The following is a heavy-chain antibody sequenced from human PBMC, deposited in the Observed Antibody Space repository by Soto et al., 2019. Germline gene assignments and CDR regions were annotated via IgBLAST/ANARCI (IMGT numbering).Heavy chain of an antibody. V-gene: IGHV3-33*01. D-gene: IGHD2-15*01. J-gene: IGHJ3*02. CDR1: GFTFSSYG. CDR2: IWYDGSNK. Sequence: HPGGSLRLSCAASGFTFSSYGMHWVRQAPGKGLEWVAVIWYDGSNKYYADSVKGRFTISRDNSKNTLYLQMNSLRAEDTAVYYCARALQYCSGGSCYIDAFDIWGQGTMVTVSS. CDR3: ARALQYCSGGSCYIDAFDI.